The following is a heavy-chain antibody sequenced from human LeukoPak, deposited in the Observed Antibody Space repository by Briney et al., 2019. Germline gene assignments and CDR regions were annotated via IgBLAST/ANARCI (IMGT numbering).Heavy chain of an antibody. CDR2: IYYSGST. CDR1: GGSISSYY. D-gene: IGHD4-23*01. CDR3: ARDSPDYGGPIDAFDI. J-gene: IGHJ3*02. V-gene: IGHV4-59*01. Sequence: SETLSLTCTVSGGSISSYYWSWIRQPPGKGLEWIGYIYYSGSTNYNPSLKSRVTISVDTSKNQFSLKLSSVTAADTAVYYCARDSPDYGGPIDAFDIWGQGTMVTVSS.